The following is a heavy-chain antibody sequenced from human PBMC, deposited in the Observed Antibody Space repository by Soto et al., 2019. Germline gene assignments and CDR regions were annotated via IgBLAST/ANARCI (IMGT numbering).Heavy chain of an antibody. CDR2: ISYDGSNK. CDR3: AKDALTVAGPQRGSLDV. V-gene: IGHV3-30*18. CDR1: GFTLSRKG. J-gene: IGHJ6*02. Sequence: PRLSCAASGFTLSRKGMHWVRQAPGRGLEWVAVISYDGSNKYYGDSVKGRFTISRDNSKHTVYLQMNSLRAEDTAVYYCAKDALTVAGPQRGSLDVWGQGTTVTVSS. D-gene: IGHD6-19*01.